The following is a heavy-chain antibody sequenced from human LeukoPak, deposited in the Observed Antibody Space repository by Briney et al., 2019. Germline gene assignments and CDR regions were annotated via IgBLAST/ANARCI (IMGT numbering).Heavy chain of an antibody. CDR2: IYYSGNT. V-gene: IGHV4-59*01. CDR3: ASSRGYNNGYRALELPPSPID. Sequence: SETLSLTCTVSGGSISNYYWSWIRQPPGKGLEWIGYIYYSGNTNYNPSLKSRVSISVDTSKNQFSLKLSSVTAADTAVYYCASSRGYNNGYRALELPPSPIDWGQGTLVTVSS. D-gene: IGHD5-18*01. J-gene: IGHJ4*02. CDR1: GGSISNYY.